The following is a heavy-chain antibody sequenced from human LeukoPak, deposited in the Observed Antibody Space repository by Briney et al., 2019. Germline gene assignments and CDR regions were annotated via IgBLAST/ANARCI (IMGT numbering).Heavy chain of an antibody. J-gene: IGHJ4*02. D-gene: IGHD1-26*01. Sequence: GRSLRLSCAASGFSFSNYGMHWVRQAPGKGLEWVAVIWYDGSNKYYADSVKGRFTISRDNSKNTLYLQMNSLRAEDTAVYNCARGYSGSYPWYFDYWGQGTLVTVSS. CDR1: GFSFSNYG. CDR2: IWYDGSNK. V-gene: IGHV3-33*08. CDR3: ARGYSGSYPWYFDY.